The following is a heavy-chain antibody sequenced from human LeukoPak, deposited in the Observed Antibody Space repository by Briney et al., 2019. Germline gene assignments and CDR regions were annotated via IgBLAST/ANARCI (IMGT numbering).Heavy chain of an antibody. CDR1: GYTFTNFG. D-gene: IGHD2-2*01. CDR3: ARDSVRVIVAAAPRRGWFDP. V-gene: IGHV1-18*01. CDR2: ISTYNCNT. J-gene: IGHJ5*02. Sequence: ASVKVSCKASGYTFTNFGISGVRQAPGQGLEWMGWISTYNCNTNYAQKLQGRVTMITDTSTRTAYMELRSLRSDDTAVYYSARDSVRVIVAAAPRRGWFDPWGQGTLVTVSS.